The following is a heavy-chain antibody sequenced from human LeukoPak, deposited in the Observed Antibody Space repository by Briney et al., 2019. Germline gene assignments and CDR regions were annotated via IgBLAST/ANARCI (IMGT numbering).Heavy chain of an antibody. Sequence: GGSLRLSCVASGFTFDDYGMSWVRHAPGKGLEWVSGINWNGGSTGYADSVKGRFTISRDNAKNSLYLQMNSLRAEDTALYYCARGEYDSSGYYLVPVDYWGQGTLVTVSS. CDR3: ARGEYDSSGYYLVPVDY. V-gene: IGHV3-20*04. J-gene: IGHJ4*02. CDR2: INWNGGST. D-gene: IGHD3-22*01. CDR1: GFTFDDYG.